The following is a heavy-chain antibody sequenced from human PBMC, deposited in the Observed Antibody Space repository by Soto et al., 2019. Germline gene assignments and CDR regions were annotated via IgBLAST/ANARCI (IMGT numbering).Heavy chain of an antibody. Sequence: QVQLVQYGAEVKKPGSSVKVSCKASGGAFTNDIITWVRQAPGQGLEWMGRIIPLLDITNYAQKSQGRVSITEKKFTRTPYMELNSLISEDTAVYYCARDSPIGSTFSGYDAIDYWGQGTLVTVSS. J-gene: IGHJ4*02. CDR2: IIPLLDIT. V-gene: IGHV1-69*08. CDR3: ARDSPIGSTFSGYDAIDY. D-gene: IGHD5-12*01. CDR1: GGAFTNDI.